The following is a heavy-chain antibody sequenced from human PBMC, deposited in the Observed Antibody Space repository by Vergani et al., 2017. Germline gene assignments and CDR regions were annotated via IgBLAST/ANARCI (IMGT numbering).Heavy chain of an antibody. CDR3: AGYQEQPLRLDY. CDR2: ISSSGSNI. J-gene: IGHJ4*02. CDR1: GFTFSSYE. V-gene: IGHV3-48*03. Sequence: EVQLVESGGGLVQPGGSLRLSCAASGFTFSSYEMNWVRQAPGKGLEWVSYISSSGSNIYYADSVKGRFTISRDNAKNSLYLQMNSLRAEDTAVYYCAGYQEQPLRLDYWGQGTLVTVSS. D-gene: IGHD6-13*01.